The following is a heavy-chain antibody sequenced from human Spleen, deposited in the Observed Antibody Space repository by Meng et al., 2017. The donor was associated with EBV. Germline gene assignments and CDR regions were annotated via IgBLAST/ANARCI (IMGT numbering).Heavy chain of an antibody. CDR1: GDSISSSKW. CDR2: IDHRRST. D-gene: IGHD5-18*01. V-gene: IGHV4-4*02. J-gene: IGHJ4*02. CDR3: ARSPGHTYGYGAPYFDN. Sequence: VHAEDLGPGRVTHSRTLSRTCAVSGDSISSSKWWSGVRQPPGKGLEWIGEIDHRRSTNHNPSLKSRVTISVDNSKNQFSLKLSSVTAADTAVYYCARSPGHTYGYGAPYFDNWGQGTLVTVSS.